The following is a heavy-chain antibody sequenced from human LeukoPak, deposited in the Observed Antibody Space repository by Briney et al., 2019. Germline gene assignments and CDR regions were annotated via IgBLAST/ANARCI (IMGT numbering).Heavy chain of an antibody. D-gene: IGHD3-10*01. Sequence: PGGSLRLSCAASGFTVSNNDMSWVRQAPGKGLDWVSVIYSGGSTDYADSVKGRCTISRDNFKNTLYLQMNSLRAEDTAVYYCARAFQYGSGSYPYSLWGQGTLVTVSS. CDR3: ARAFQYGSGSYPYSL. CDR1: GFTVSNND. V-gene: IGHV3-66*01. CDR2: IYSGGST. J-gene: IGHJ4*02.